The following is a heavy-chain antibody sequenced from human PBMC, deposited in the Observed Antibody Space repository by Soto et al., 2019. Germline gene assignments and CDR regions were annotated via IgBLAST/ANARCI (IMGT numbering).Heavy chain of an antibody. J-gene: IGHJ5*02. D-gene: IGHD6-19*01. Sequence: SVKVSCKGSGCTFSSYASSSLRQAPEQGLEWMGGIIPIFGTANYAQKFQGRVTITADESTSAAYMELSSLRSEDTAVYCCARSHIAVAGTTSYHWFDPWGPGNLVNLSS. CDR3: ARSHIAVAGTTSYHWFDP. CDR2: IIPIFGTA. CDR1: GCTFSSYA. V-gene: IGHV1-69*13.